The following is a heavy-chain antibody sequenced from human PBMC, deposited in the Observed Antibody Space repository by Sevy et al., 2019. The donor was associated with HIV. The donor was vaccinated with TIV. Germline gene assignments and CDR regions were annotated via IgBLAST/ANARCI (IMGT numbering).Heavy chain of an antibody. V-gene: IGHV3-23*01. CDR1: GFTFSSYA. CDR3: AKDLVAVAGTTDWFDP. J-gene: IGHJ5*02. Sequence: GGSLRLSCAASGFTFSSYAMSWVRQAPGKGLEWVSAISGSGGSTYYADSVKGRFTISRDNPKNTLYLQMNSLRAEDTAVYYCAKDLVAVAGTTDWFDPWGQGTLVTVSS. D-gene: IGHD6-19*01. CDR2: ISGSGGST.